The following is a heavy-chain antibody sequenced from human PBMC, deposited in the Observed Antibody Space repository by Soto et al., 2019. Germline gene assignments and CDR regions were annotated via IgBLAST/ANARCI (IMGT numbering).Heavy chain of an antibody. CDR2: ISGSGGST. V-gene: IGHV3-23*01. CDR1: GFTFSSYA. D-gene: IGHD2-2*01. Sequence: GGSLRLSCAASGFTFSSYAMSWVRQAPGKGLEWVSAISGSGGSTYYADSVKGRFTISRDNSKNTLYLQMNSLRAEDTGVYYCASPPAGVPAAMDYYYYMDVWGKGTTVTVSS. J-gene: IGHJ6*03. CDR3: ASPPAGVPAAMDYYYYMDV.